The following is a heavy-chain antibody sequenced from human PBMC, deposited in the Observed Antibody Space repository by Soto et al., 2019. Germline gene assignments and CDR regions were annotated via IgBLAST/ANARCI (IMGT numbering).Heavy chain of an antibody. D-gene: IGHD6-13*01. V-gene: IGHV4-59*08. CDR3: ARHYSSSSTWFDP. Sequence: SETLSLTCTVSGGPISSNYWSWIRQPPGKGLEWIGYISYSGSSNYNSSLKSRVTISVDTSKNQFSLSLNSATAADTAIYYCARHYSSSSTWFDPWGQGTLVTVSS. CDR2: ISYSGSS. CDR1: GGPISSNY. J-gene: IGHJ5*02.